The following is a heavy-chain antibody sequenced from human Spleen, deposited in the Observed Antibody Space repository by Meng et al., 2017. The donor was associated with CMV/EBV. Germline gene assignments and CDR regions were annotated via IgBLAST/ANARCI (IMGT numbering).Heavy chain of an antibody. V-gene: IGHV3-23*03. CDR2: IYSGGSST. J-gene: IGHJ4*02. CDR1: GFTFGDSA. D-gene: IGHD4-17*01. Sequence: GESLKISCIASGFTFGDSAMTWVRQAPGKGLEWVSVIYSGGSSTYYADSVKGRFTISRDNSKNTLYLQMNSLRAEDTAVYYCVRDRNYGVYLGSDYWGQGTLVTVS. CDR3: VRDRNYGVYLGSDY.